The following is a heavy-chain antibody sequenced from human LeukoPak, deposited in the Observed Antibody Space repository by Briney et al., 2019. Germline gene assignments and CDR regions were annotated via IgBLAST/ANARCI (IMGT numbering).Heavy chain of an antibody. D-gene: IGHD3/OR15-3a*01. V-gene: IGHV1-46*01. Sequence: ASVNVSCKASGYTFTSYYMHWVRQAPGQGLEWMGIINPSGGSTSYAQKFQGRVTMTRDTSISTAYMELSRLRSDDTAVYYCVVDYYYYYYMDVWGKGTTVTVSS. J-gene: IGHJ6*03. CDR2: INPSGGST. CDR1: GYTFTSYY. CDR3: VVDYYYYYYMDV.